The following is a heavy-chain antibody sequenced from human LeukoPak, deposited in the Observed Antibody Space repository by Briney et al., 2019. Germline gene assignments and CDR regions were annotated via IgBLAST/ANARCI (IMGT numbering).Heavy chain of an antibody. V-gene: IGHV3-23*01. CDR3: AKSFGPVIAAAGTGAD. Sequence: GGSLRLSCAASGFTFSSYAMTWVRQAPGKGLEWVSVISGSGTNTDYADSVKGRFTISRDNSKSTLYLQMNSLRAEDTAVYYCAKSFGPVIAAAGTGADWGQGTLVTVSS. J-gene: IGHJ4*02. CDR2: ISGSGTNT. CDR1: GFTFSSYA. D-gene: IGHD6-13*01.